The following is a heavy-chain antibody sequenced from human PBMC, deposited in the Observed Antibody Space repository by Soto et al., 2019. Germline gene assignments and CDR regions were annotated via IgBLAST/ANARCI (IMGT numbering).Heavy chain of an antibody. CDR3: ARVEDPDAFDI. J-gene: IGHJ3*02. Sequence: ASVKVSCKASGYTFTSYAMHWVRQAPEQRLEWMGWINAGNGNTKYSQKFQGRVTITRDTSASTAYMELSSLRSDDTAVYYCARVEDPDAFDIWGQGTMVTVSS. V-gene: IGHV1-3*01. CDR1: GYTFTSYA. CDR2: INAGNGNT. D-gene: IGHD1-1*01.